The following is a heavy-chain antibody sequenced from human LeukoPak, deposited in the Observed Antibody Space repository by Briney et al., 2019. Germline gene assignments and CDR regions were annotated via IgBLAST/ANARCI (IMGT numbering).Heavy chain of an antibody. CDR1: GYTFTSYD. J-gene: IGHJ5*02. CDR2: MNPNSGYT. CDR3: ARDSSGWYHWFDP. V-gene: IGHV1-8*01. D-gene: IGHD6-19*01. Sequence: ASVKVSCKASGYTFTSYDISWVRQATGQGLEWMGWMNPNSGYTGYAQKFQGRVPMTRNTSISTAYMELSSLRSEDTAVYYCARDSSGWYHWFDPWGQGTLVTVSS.